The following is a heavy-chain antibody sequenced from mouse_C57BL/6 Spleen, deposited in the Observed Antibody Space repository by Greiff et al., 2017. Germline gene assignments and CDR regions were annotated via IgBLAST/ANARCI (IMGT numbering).Heavy chain of an antibody. V-gene: IGHV1-61*01. Sequence: VQLQQPGAELVRPGSSVKLSCKASGYTFTSYWMDWVKQRPGQGLEWIGNIYPSDSETHYNQKFKDKATLTVDKSSSTAYMQLSSLTSEDSAVYYCARSEVDYAMDYWGQGTSVTVSS. J-gene: IGHJ4*01. CDR1: GYTFTSYW. CDR2: IYPSDSET. CDR3: ARSEVDYAMDY. D-gene: IGHD1-3*01.